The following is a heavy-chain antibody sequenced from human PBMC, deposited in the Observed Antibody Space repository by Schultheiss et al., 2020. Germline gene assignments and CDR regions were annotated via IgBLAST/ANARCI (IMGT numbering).Heavy chain of an antibody. J-gene: IGHJ4*02. Sequence: SETLSLTCAVSGGSISSSNWWSWVRQPPGKGLEWIGSIYYSGSSKYNPSLKSRVTISIDTSEKQFSLKLSSMTAADTAVYYCARGRGTRNRISVSGVVTTPYFDCWGQGILVTVSS. CDR2: IYYSGSS. CDR3: ARGRGTRNRISVSGVVTTPYFDC. D-gene: IGHD3-3*01. CDR1: GGSISSSNW. V-gene: IGHV4-4*02.